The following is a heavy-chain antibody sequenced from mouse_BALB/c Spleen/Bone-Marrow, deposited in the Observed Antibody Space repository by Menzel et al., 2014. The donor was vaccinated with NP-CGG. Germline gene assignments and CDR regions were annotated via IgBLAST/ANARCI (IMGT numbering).Heavy chain of an antibody. J-gene: IGHJ4*01. CDR1: GFSLTGYG. Sequence: VKLMESGPGLVAPSQSLSITCTVSGFSLTGYGVNWVRQPPGKGLEWLGMIWGDGSTDYNSALKSRLSISKDNSKSQVFSKMNSLQTDDTARYYCAREPHYYAMDYWGQGTSVTVSS. CDR2: IWGDGST. CDR3: AREPHYYAMDY. V-gene: IGHV2-6-7*01.